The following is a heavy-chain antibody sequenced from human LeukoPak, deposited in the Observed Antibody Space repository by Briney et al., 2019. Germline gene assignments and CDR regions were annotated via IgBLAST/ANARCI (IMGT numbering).Heavy chain of an antibody. CDR3: AKDRGWELKYFDY. J-gene: IGHJ4*02. Sequence: GGSRRLSCAASGFTFSSYGMLWVREAPGEGRDWVAFIHHDGSNKYYADSVRGRFTISRDNSKNTLYLQMNSLRAEDTAVYYCAKDRGWELKYFDYWGQGTLVTVSS. CDR1: GFTFSSYG. D-gene: IGHD1-26*01. CDR2: IHHDGSNK. V-gene: IGHV3-30*02.